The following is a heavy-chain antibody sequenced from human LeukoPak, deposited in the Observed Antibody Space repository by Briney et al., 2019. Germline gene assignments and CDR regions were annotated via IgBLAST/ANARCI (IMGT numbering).Heavy chain of an antibody. J-gene: IGHJ4*02. CDR2: IYQSGST. CDR1: GGSISSGGYS. CDR3: ARLVAATGNFDY. V-gene: IGHV4-30-2*01. D-gene: IGHD6-13*01. Sequence: SQTLSLTCAVSGGSISSGGYSWSWIRQPRGKGLEGIGYIYQSGSTYYNPSLKSRFIISVDRSKNQFSLKLSSVTAADTAVYYCARLVAATGNFDYWGQGTLVTVSS.